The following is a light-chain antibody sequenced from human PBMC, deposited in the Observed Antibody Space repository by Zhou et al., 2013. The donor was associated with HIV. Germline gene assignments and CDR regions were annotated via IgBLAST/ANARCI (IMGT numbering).Light chain of an antibody. CDR1: QSLSSGH. J-gene: IGKJ1*01. CDR3: QQYDGSPWT. V-gene: IGKV3-20*01. CDR2: ATS. Sequence: DIVLTQSPGTLSVSPGERATLSCRASQSLSSGHLAWYQQRPGQAPRLLIYATSSRATGIPDRFSGSGSGTDFTLTITRLEPEDFAVYHCQQYDGSPWTFGQGTKVEI.